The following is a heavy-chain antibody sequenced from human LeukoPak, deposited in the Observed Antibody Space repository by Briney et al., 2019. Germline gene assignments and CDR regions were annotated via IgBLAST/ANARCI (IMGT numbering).Heavy chain of an antibody. Sequence: ASVKVSCKASGYTSTSYAMHWVRQAPGQRLEWMGWINAGNGNTKYSQKFQGRVTITRDTSASTAYMELSSLRSEDTAVYYCARESVGGDYFDYWGQGTLVTVSS. D-gene: IGHD2-15*01. J-gene: IGHJ4*02. CDR2: INAGNGNT. CDR3: ARESVGGDYFDY. V-gene: IGHV1-3*01. CDR1: GYTSTSYA.